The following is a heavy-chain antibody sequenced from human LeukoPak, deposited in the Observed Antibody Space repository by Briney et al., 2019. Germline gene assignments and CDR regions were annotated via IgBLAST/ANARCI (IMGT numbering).Heavy chain of an antibody. CDR2: FDPEDGET. J-gene: IGHJ4*02. V-gene: IGHV1-24*01. CDR3: ATRSIFGVVIYFDY. CDR1: GYTLTELS. Sequence: GASVKVSCKVSGYTLTELSMHWVRQAPGKGLEWMGGFDPEDGETIYAQKFQGKVTMTEDTSTDTAYMELSSLRSEDTAVYYCATRSIFGVVIYFDYWGQGTLVTVSS. D-gene: IGHD3-3*01.